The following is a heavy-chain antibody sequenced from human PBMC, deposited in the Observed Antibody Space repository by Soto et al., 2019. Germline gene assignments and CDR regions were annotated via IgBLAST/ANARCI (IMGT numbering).Heavy chain of an antibody. CDR2: IIPVVGIT. D-gene: IGHD3-9*01. Sequence: QVHLVQSGAEVKKPGSSVKVSCKASGVTSSGNSISWVRQAPGQGLEWMGRIIPVVGITNYAQKFQGRVTITADKSTSTVHMELRSLRSEDTAVYYCARDVLTGYLGFDPWGQGTLVTVSS. J-gene: IGHJ5*02. CDR1: GVTSSGNS. CDR3: ARDVLTGYLGFDP. V-gene: IGHV1-69*08.